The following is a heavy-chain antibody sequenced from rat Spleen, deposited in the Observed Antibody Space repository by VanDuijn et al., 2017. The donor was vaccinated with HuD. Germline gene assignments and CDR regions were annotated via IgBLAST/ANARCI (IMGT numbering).Heavy chain of an antibody. J-gene: IGHJ2*01. CDR2: ITNTGGST. V-gene: IGHV5-31*01. CDR3: ARRHYGYTDYFDY. D-gene: IGHD1-9*01. Sequence: EVQLVESGGGLVQPGRSLKLSCVASGFTFNNYWMTWIRQAPGKGLEWVASITNTGGSTYYRDSVKGRFTISRDNAKNTLYLQMDSLGSEDTATYYCARRHYGYTDYFDYWGQGVMVTVSS. CDR1: GFTFNNYW.